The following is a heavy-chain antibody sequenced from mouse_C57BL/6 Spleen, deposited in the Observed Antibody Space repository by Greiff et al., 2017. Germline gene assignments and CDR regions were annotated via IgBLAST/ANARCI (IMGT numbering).Heavy chain of an antibody. CDR3: ARGITTVVAPYAMDY. CDR2: SRNKANDYTT. D-gene: IGHD1-1*01. Sequence: EVQGVESGGGLVQSGRSLRLSCATSGFTFSDFYMEWVRQAPGKGLEWIAASRNKANDYTTEYSASVKGRFIVSRDNSQSILYLQMNALRAEDTAIYYCARGITTVVAPYAMDYWGQGTSVTVSS. V-gene: IGHV7-1*01. CDR1: GFTFSDFY. J-gene: IGHJ4*01.